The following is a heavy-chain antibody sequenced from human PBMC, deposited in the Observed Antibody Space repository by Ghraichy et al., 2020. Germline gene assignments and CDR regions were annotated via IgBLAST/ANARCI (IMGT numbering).Heavy chain of an antibody. J-gene: IGHJ4*02. CDR2: ISAHNGRR. D-gene: IGHD3-22*01. CDR1: GYTFSSYG. CDR3: ARDVWDHDYYDSSGYYYEPIDF. Sequence: ASVKVSCKASGYTFSSYGITWVRPAPGQGLEWIGWISAHNGRRNYAPKFQGRVTMTTDTSTSTAFMELRSLGSDDTTIYYCARDVWDHDYYDSSGYYYEPIDFWGQGTLVTISS. V-gene: IGHV1-18*04.